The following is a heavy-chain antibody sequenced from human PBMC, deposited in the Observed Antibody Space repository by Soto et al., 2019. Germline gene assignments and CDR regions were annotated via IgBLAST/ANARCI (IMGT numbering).Heavy chain of an antibody. Sequence: TLSLTCTVSGDSFSSDDYYWSWIRQPPGKGLEWIGYISYRVDTYYSPSLKSRVTISSDASKNQISLKLSSVNAADTALYYCARDWGTGFYQLDSGGQGTLVTVSS. V-gene: IGHV4-30-4*01. D-gene: IGHD2-2*01. CDR1: GDSFSSDDYY. CDR2: ISYRVDT. CDR3: ARDWGTGFYQLDS. J-gene: IGHJ4*02.